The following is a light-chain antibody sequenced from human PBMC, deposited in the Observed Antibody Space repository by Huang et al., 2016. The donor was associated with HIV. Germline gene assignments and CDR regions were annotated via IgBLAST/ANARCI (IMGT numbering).Light chain of an antibody. J-gene: IGKJ1*01. V-gene: IGKV3-15*01. CDR1: QSVSIN. Sequence: ILMTQSPATLSLSPGERATLPCRASQSVSINLAWSQQKPGQAPRLFIYGTSTRATGIPARCSGSGSGTEFTLTISSLQSEDFAVYYCQQYNNWPPVTFGQGTKVEIK. CDR2: GTS. CDR3: QQYNNWPPVT.